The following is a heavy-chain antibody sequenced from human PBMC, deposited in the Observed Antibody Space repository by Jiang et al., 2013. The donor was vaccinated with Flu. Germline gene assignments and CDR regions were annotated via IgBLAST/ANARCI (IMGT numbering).Heavy chain of an antibody. CDR3: ARDSSGSYIGEGFDY. CDR1: GFTVSSNY. Sequence: VQLLESGGGLVQPGGSLRLSCAASGFTVSSNYMSWVRQAPGKGLEWVSVIYSGGSTYYADSVKGRFTISRDNSKNTLYLQMNSLRAEDTAVYYCARDSSGSYIGEGFDYWGQGTLVTVSS. CDR2: IYSGGST. D-gene: IGHD1-26*01. V-gene: IGHV3-66*01. J-gene: IGHJ4*02.